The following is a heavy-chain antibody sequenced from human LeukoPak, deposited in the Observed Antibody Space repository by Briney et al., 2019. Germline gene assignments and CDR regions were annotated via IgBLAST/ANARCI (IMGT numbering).Heavy chain of an antibody. CDR3: ARDCGSDCSQAFDI. CDR2: ISGSGGTT. CDR1: RFTFSNYA. Sequence: GGSLRLSCAASRFTFSNYAMSWVRQAPGKGLEWVSTISGSGGTTYYADSVKGRFTISRDNAKNSLYLQMNSLRVEDTAVYYCARDCGSDCSQAFDIWGQGTMVTVFS. V-gene: IGHV3-23*01. D-gene: IGHD2-21*02. J-gene: IGHJ3*02.